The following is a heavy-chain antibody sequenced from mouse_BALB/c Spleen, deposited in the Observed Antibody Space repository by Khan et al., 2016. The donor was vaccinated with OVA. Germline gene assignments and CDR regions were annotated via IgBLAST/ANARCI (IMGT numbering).Heavy chain of an antibody. CDR3: TRHGYVACFTY. J-gene: IGHJ3*01. CDR2: IDPFSGGT. Sequence: VQLQQSGPELMKPGASVEISCKASGYAFTSYYIHWVMQSHGTSLEWIGYIDPFSGGTTYNQKFKGKATLTVDKSSSTAYIHLTNLTSEDSAVYYCTRHGYVACFTYWGQGTLVTVSA. V-gene: IGHV1S135*01. CDR1: GYAFTSYY. D-gene: IGHD2-2*01.